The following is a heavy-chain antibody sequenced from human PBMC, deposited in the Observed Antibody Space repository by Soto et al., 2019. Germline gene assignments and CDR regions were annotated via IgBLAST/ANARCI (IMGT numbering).Heavy chain of an antibody. CDR1: GGSMSEYF. CDR2: IYYLGST. J-gene: IGHJ4*02. D-gene: IGHD3-10*01. Sequence: SETLSLTCSVSGGSMSEYFWSWIRQSPGKGLEWIGYIYYLGSTDYNPSLKSRVTISVDTSKRQFSLRLTSVTAADTAVYYCARDAYDGSGSPYPAYWGPGTQVTVSS. V-gene: IGHV4-59*01. CDR3: ARDAYDGSGSPYPAY.